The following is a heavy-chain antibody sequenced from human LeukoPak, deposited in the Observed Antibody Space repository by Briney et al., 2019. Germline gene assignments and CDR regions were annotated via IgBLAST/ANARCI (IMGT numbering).Heavy chain of an antibody. V-gene: IGHV4-4*07. CDR2: IYISGST. CDR1: GGSISSYY. CDR3: ARGMAAAYDYNWFDP. Sequence: PSETLSLTCTVSGGSISSYYWSWIRQPAGKGLEWIGRIYISGSTNYNPSLKSRVTMSVDTSKNQFSLKLSSVTAADTAVYFCARGMAAAYDYNWFDPWGQGTLVTVSS. D-gene: IGHD5-12*01. J-gene: IGHJ5*02.